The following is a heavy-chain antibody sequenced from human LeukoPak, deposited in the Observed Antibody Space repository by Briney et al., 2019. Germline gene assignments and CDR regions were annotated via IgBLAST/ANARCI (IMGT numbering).Heavy chain of an antibody. Sequence: GGSLRLSCAASGFTFSNYAMSWVRQAPGKGLEWVSAVSGSDGVTFYADSVKGRFTISRDNSKNTLSLQMNSLRAEDTVVYFCAKDLGVWAAANSGLFDYWGQGTLVTVSS. D-gene: IGHD6-13*01. V-gene: IGHV3-23*01. CDR1: GFTFSNYA. CDR2: VSGSDGVT. CDR3: AKDLGVWAAANSGLFDY. J-gene: IGHJ4*02.